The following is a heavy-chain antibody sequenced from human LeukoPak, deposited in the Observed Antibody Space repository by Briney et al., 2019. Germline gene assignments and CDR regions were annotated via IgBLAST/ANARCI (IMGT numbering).Heavy chain of an antibody. V-gene: IGHV1-2*02. D-gene: IGHD3-22*01. Sequence: ASVKVSCKASGGTFSSYAISWVRQAPGQGLEWMGLINPNSGGTQYSQKFQGRVTLTRDTSITTGYMELSGLTSDDTAVYYCASLSYYDPTGYFYWGQGTLVTVSS. CDR1: GGTFSSYA. CDR3: ASLSYYDPTGYFY. J-gene: IGHJ4*02. CDR2: INPNSGGT.